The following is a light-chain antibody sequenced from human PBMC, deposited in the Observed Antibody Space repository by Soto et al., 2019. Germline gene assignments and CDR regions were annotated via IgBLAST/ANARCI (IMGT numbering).Light chain of an antibody. J-gene: IGKJ1*01. CDR1: QNISNW. CDR2: KAC. Sequence: DIQMTQSPSTLSASIGDRVTITCRASQNISNWLAWYQQKPGKAPKLLIYKACSLEGGVPSRFSGSASGTEFTLTISSLQPDDFATYYCQHYDGFPWTFGQGTKVEIK. V-gene: IGKV1-5*03. CDR3: QHYDGFPWT.